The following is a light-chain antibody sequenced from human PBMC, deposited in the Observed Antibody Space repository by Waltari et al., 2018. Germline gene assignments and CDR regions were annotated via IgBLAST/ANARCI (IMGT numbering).Light chain of an antibody. V-gene: IGLV3-1*01. J-gene: IGLJ2*01. CDR2: HDT. CDR1: DLEDYY. CDR3: QAWDNSAVV. Sequence: SYKLTQPPSLSVSPGQTASITCSGDDLEDYYVAWYQQRPGHSPVLLIYHDTKRPSGIPERFSGSNSGNTATLTIRETQTIDDADYYCQAWDNSAVVFGGGTTLTVL.